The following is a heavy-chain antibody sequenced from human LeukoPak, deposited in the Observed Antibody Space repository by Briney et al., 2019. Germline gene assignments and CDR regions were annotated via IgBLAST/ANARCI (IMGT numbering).Heavy chain of an antibody. CDR2: ISYDGSNK. CDR1: GFTFSSYA. V-gene: IGHV3-30-3*01. CDR3: ARDRDALDY. J-gene: IGHJ4*02. Sequence: GRSLRLSCAASGFTFSSYAMHWVRQAPGKGLEWVAVISYDGSNKYYADSVKGRFTISRDNSKNTLYLQMNSLRAEDTAVYYCARDRDALDYWGQGTLVTISS. D-gene: IGHD2-21*02.